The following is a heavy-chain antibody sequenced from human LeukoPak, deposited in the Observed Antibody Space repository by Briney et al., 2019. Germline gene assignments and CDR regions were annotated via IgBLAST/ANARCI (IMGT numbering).Heavy chain of an antibody. Sequence: HPGGSLRLSCAASGFTFSSYWMHWVRHAPGKGLMWVSRINSDGTSTSYADSVKGRFTISRDNAKNTLYLQMNSLRAEDTAVYYCSLGQAHGMDVWGQGTTVTVSS. CDR3: SLGQAHGMDV. CDR2: INSDGTST. D-gene: IGHD3-16*01. J-gene: IGHJ6*02. CDR1: GFTFSSYW. V-gene: IGHV3-74*01.